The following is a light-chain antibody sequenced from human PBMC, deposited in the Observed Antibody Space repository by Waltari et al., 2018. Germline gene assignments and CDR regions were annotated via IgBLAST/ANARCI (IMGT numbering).Light chain of an antibody. CDR1: QSVLYSSNNKNY. J-gene: IGKJ1*01. CDR2: WAS. V-gene: IGKV4-1*01. CDR3: QQYYSART. Sequence: DIVMTQSPDSLAVSLGERATINCKSSQSVLYSSNNKNYLAWYQQKPGQPPKLLISWASTRESGVPDRFSGSGSGTDFTLTINSLQAEDVAVYYCQQYYSARTFGQGTKVEI.